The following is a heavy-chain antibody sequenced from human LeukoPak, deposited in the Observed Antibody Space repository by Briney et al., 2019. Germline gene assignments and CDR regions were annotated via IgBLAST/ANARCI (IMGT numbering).Heavy chain of an antibody. CDR3: ARDRYSGSYYEDDAFDI. CDR2: ISYDGSNK. V-gene: IGHV3-30-3*01. D-gene: IGHD1-26*01. J-gene: IGHJ3*02. Sequence: GRSLRLSCAASGFTFSSYAMHWVRQAPGKGLEWVAVISYDGSNKYYADSVKGRFTISRDNSKNTLYLQMNSLRAEDTAVYYCARDRYSGSYYEDDAFDIWGQGAMVTVSS. CDR1: GFTFSSYA.